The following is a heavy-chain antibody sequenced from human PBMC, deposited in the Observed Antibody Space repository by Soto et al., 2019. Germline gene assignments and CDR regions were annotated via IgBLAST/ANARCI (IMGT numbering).Heavy chain of an antibody. Sequence: EVQLLESGRTLVQPGGSLKLSCAASGFTFSSYSMSWVRQAPGKGLEWVSGISGTGGSTYNADSVKGRFTISRDNSKNPLYLQMNSLRAEDTAIYYCAKSRGDTWTTYHFDNWGQGTLVTVPS. D-gene: IGHD4-17*01. CDR3: AKSRGDTWTTYHFDN. CDR1: GFTFSSYS. V-gene: IGHV3-23*01. CDR2: ISGTGGST. J-gene: IGHJ4*02.